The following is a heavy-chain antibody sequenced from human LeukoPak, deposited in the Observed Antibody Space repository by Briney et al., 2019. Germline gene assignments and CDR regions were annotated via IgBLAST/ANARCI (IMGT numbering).Heavy chain of an antibody. CDR1: GFTLSRYS. V-gene: IGHV3-21*01. J-gene: IGHJ4*02. Sequence: GGSLRLSCAASGFTLSRYSMNWVRQAPGKGLEWVSSISSSSSDIYYGDSVKGRFTISRDNAKNSLYLQINSLRAEDTAVYYCARGGNLYCSATGCYDFDYWGQGTLVTVSS. CDR2: ISSSSSDI. CDR3: ARGGNLYCSATGCYDFDY. D-gene: IGHD2-2*01.